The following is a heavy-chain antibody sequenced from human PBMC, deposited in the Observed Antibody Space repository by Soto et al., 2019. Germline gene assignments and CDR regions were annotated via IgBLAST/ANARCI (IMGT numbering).Heavy chain of an antibody. CDR1: GFSFRNNG. Sequence: GGSLRLSCAASGFSFRNNGMHWVRQAPGKGLEFVAVISYDGGHEDYADSVKGRFTISRDNSKNMLFLQMNSLRPDDTAVYYCARDTYYYGSGSLQWGQGTLVTVSS. CDR3: ARDTYYYGSGSLQ. CDR2: ISYDGGHE. D-gene: IGHD3-10*01. J-gene: IGHJ4*02. V-gene: IGHV3-30*03.